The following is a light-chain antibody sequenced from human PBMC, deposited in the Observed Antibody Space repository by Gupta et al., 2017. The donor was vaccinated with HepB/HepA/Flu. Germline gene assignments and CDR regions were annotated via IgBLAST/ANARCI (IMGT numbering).Light chain of an antibody. J-gene: IGKJ1*01. V-gene: IGKV3-15*01. CDR3: EHNKNWPQKT. Sequence: IVMTQSPATLSLSPGGRATLSCRASQSVSSNLDWYQQKPGHAPRLLIYDAPTRATGIAARSSGSGNGTDVTLTISIRQLEDFAVYYCEHNKNWPQKTFGQGTXVEI. CDR2: DAP. CDR1: QSVSSN.